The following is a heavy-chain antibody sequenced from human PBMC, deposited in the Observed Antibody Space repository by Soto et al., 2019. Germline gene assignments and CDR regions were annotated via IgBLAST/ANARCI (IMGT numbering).Heavy chain of an antibody. J-gene: IGHJ6*02. CDR1: GFTFSNYA. D-gene: IGHD2-2*01. V-gene: IGHV3-23*01. CDR3: ANLYCSSTSCYRDYYYYGMDV. Sequence: GGSLRLSCAASGFTFSNYAMNWVRQAPGKGLEWVSAISGSGGSTYYADSVKGRFTISRDNSKNTLYLQMNSLRAEDTAVYYCANLYCSSTSCYRDYYYYGMDVWGQGTTVTVSS. CDR2: ISGSGGST.